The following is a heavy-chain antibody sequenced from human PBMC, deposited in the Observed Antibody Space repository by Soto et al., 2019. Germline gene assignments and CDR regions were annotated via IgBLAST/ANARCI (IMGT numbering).Heavy chain of an antibody. V-gene: IGHV4-34*01. CDR3: ARGPPYCSGGSCYSYWFDP. J-gene: IGHJ5*02. D-gene: IGHD2-15*01. CDR1: GGSFSGYY. CDR2: INHSGST. Sequence: SETLSLTCAVYGGSFSGYYWSWIRQPPGKGLEWIGEINHSGSTNYNPSLKSRVTISVDTSKNQFSLKLSSVTAADTAVYYCARGPPYCSGGSCYSYWFDPWGQGTLVTVSS.